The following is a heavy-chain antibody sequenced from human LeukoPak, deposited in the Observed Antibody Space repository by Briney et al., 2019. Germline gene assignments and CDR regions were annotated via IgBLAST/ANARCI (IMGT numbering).Heavy chain of an antibody. CDR2: IYYSGST. J-gene: IGHJ5*02. V-gene: IGHV4-30-4*01. CDR3: ASCWGWFDP. D-gene: IGHD7-27*01. CDR1: GGSISSGEYY. Sequence: PSQTLSLTCTVSGGSISSGEYYWSWIRQPPGKGLEWIGYIYYSGSTYHNPFLKSRVTISVDTSKNQFSLKLSSVTAADTAVYYCASCWGWFDPWGQGTLVTVSS.